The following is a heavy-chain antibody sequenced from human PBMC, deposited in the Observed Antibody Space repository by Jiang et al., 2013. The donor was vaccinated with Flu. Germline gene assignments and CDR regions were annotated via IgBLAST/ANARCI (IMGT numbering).Heavy chain of an antibody. CDR3: ARVNLGLGHGVPADARFWFDP. Sequence: QTLSLTCAISGTVSLATVLLGTGSGSPHREALSGWERTYYRSKWYNDYAVSVKSRITINPDTSKNQFSLQLNSVTPEDTAVYYCARVNLGLGHGVPADARFWFDPWGQGTLVTVSS. D-gene: IGHD2-2*01. CDR1: GTVSLATVLL. V-gene: IGHV6-1*01. CDR2: TYYRSKWYN. J-gene: IGHJ5*02.